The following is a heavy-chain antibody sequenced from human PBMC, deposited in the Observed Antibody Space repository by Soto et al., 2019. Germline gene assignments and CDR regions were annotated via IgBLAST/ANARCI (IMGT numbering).Heavy chain of an antibody. J-gene: IGHJ6*02. CDR2: IIPIFDTT. D-gene: IGHD6-13*01. V-gene: IGHV1-69*13. CDR1: GYTFSNFA. Sequence: ASVKVSCKASGYTFSNFAISWVRQAPGQGLEWMGRIIPIFDTTNYAQEFQGRITITADELTNTAYMELSSLRSEDTAIYYCAKGGKVAADYYGMDVWGQGTTVTVSS. CDR3: AKGGKVAADYYGMDV.